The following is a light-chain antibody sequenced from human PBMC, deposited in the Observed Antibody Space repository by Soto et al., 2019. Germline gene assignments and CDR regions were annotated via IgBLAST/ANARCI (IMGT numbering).Light chain of an antibody. CDR1: SSDVGGYNY. J-gene: IGLJ1*01. V-gene: IGLV2-14*03. CDR2: DVT. CDR3: TSFTSGSTPYV. Sequence: QSALTKPASLSGFPGQSITISCAGTSSDVGGYNYVSWYQQLPGKAPQLVIYDVTHRPSGVSDRFSGSRSGNTASLTISGFQAEDEADYYCTSFTSGSTPYVLGTGTKVTVL.